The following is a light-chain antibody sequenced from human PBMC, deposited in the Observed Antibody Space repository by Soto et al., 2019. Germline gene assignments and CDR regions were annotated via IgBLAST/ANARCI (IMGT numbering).Light chain of an antibody. J-gene: IGKJ1*01. V-gene: IGKV3-20*01. Sequence: EIVLTQSPGTLSLSPGESATLSCRASQSVDRNYLAWYQQKPGQAPRLLIYGASSRGTGIPPRFSGSGSGTEFVLTISGLEPEDFAVYYCHQFASTPRPFGQGTKVESK. CDR2: GAS. CDR3: HQFASTPRP. CDR1: QSVDRNY.